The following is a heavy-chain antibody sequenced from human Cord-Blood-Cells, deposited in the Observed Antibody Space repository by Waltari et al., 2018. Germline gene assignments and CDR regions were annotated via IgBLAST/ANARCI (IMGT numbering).Heavy chain of an antibody. CDR3: ARDHLGISAFDI. CDR1: GYTFTSYG. J-gene: IGHJ3*02. D-gene: IGHD7-27*01. V-gene: IGHV1-18*04. CDR2: VSAYNGNT. Sequence: QVQLVQSGAEVEKPGASVKVSCTVSGYTFTSYGISWVRQAPGQGLEWMGWVSAYNGNTNYAQKLQGRVTMTTDTSTSTAYMELSSLRSDDTAVYYCARDHLGISAFDIWGQGTMVTVSS.